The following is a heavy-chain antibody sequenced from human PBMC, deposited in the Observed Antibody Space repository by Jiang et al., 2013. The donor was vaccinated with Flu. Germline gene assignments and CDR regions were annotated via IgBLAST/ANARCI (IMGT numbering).Heavy chain of an antibody. J-gene: IGHJ2*01. CDR2: IYPGDSDT. Sequence: KISCKGSGYSFTSYWIGWVRQMPGKGLEWMGIIYPGDSDTRYSPSFQGQVTISADKSISTAYLQWSSLKASDTAMYYCARRGNTAMAYWYFDLWGRGTLVTVSS. CDR3: ARRGNTAMAYWYFDL. CDR1: GYSFTSYW. V-gene: IGHV5-51*01. D-gene: IGHD5-18*01.